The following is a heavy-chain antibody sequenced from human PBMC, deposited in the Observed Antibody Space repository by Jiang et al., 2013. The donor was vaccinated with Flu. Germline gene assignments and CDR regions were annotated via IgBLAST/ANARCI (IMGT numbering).Heavy chain of an antibody. Sequence: KPSETLSLTCTVSGGPISSYYWTWIRQPPGKGLEWIGHIYYKGNTNYNPSFTSRVTISLDTSKSQFSLNLNSVTAADTAVYFCARMSPGHNYGLDSWGQGTLVTVSS. J-gene: IGHJ4*02. CDR2: IYYKGNT. V-gene: IGHV4-59*01. D-gene: IGHD5-18*01. CDR1: GGPISSYY. CDR3: ARMSPGHNYGLDS.